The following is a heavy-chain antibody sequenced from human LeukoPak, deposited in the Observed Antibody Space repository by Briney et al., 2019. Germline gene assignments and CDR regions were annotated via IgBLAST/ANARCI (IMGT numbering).Heavy chain of an antibody. CDR1: GFTFSSYA. CDR2: ISGSDDSA. D-gene: IGHD2-21*01. CDR3: AKAPVTSCRGAYCYPFDS. V-gene: IGHV3-23*01. J-gene: IGHJ4*02. Sequence: PGRSLRLSCAASGFTFSSYAMHWVRQAPGKGLEWVSAISGSDDSAYYADSVKGRFTISRDNSKNTLYLQMNSLRAEDAAVYFCAKAPVTSCRGAYCYPFDSWGQGTLVTVSS.